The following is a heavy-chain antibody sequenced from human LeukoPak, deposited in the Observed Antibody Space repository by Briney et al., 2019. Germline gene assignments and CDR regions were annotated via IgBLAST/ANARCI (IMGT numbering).Heavy chain of an antibody. V-gene: IGHV3-21*01. D-gene: IGHD3-22*01. J-gene: IGHJ4*02. CDR2: LSSSSTYI. CDR1: GFTFSTYA. Sequence: PGGSLRLSCAASGFTFSTYAMNWVRQAPGKGLEWVSSLSSSSTYIYYADSVKGRFTISRDNAKNSLYLQVNSLRAEDTAVYYCARENYHVTSGLDYWGQGTLVTVSS. CDR3: ARENYHVTSGLDY.